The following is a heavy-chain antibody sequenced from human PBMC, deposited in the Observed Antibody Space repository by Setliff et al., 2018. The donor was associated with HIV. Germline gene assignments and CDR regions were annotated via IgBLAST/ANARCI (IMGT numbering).Heavy chain of an antibody. D-gene: IGHD2-15*01. Sequence: SETLSLTCTVSGGSISSHYWSWIRQPPGKGLEWIGEIYHTGSTNYNPSLKSRVTISVDKSKNQFSLRLNSVTAADTAHYFCVVYFGGNGGRGLWGQGTLVTVSS. CDR1: GGSISSHY. CDR3: VVYFGGNGGRGL. CDR2: IYHTGST. V-gene: IGHV4-59*11. J-gene: IGHJ4*02.